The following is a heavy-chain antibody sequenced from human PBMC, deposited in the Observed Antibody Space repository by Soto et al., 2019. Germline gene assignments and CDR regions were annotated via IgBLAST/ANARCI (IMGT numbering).Heavy chain of an antibody. J-gene: IGHJ6*02. CDR3: VRGKDYYYGMDV. V-gene: IGHV1-8*01. CDR2: VNPNSGNT. CDR1: GYTFTNYD. Sequence: GASVKVSCKASGYTFTNYDINWVRRATGQGLEWMGWVNPNSGNTGNAQKFQGRLTMIRNTAISTAYMELSSLTSEDTAVYYCVRGKDYYYGMDVWGQGTTVTVSS.